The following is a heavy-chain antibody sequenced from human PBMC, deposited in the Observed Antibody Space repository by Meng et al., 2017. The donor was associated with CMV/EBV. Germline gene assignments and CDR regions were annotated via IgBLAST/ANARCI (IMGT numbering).Heavy chain of an antibody. CDR1: GFTFSSYA. CDR2: IYSGGSST. J-gene: IGHJ6*02. CDR3: AKGNYDFWSGSQILHYYYGMDV. Sequence: ETLSLTCAASGFTFSSYAMSWVRQAPGKGLEWVSVIYSGGSSTYYADSVKGRFTISRDNSKNTLYLQMNSLRAEDTAVYYCAKGNYDFWSGSQILHYYYGMDVWGQGNPGHRLL. D-gene: IGHD3-3*01. V-gene: IGHV3-23*03.